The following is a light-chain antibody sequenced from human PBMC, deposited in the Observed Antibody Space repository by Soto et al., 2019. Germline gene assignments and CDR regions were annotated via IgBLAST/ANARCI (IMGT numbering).Light chain of an antibody. CDR3: SSYAGSNNPVI. J-gene: IGLJ2*01. CDR2: EVS. Sequence: QSALTQPPSASGSPGQSVTISCTGTSSDVGGYNYVSWYQQHPGKAPKFMIYEVSKRPSGVPDRFSGSKSSNTASLTVSGLQADDEADYDCSSYAGSNNPVIFGGGTKLTV. CDR1: SSDVGGYNY. V-gene: IGLV2-8*01.